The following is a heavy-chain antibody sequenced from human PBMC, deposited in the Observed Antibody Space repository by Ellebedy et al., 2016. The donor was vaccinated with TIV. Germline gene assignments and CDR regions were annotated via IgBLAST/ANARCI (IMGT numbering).Heavy chain of an antibody. CDR1: GYTFTSYY. J-gene: IGHJ4*02. CDR3: ARETSGWCDY. D-gene: IGHD6-19*01. Sequence: AASVKVSCKASGYTFTSYYMHWVRQAPGQGLEWMGIINPSGGSTSYAQKFQGRVTMTRDTSISTAYMELSRLRSDDTAVYYCARETSGWCDYWGQGTLVTVSS. CDR2: INPSGGST. V-gene: IGHV1-46*01.